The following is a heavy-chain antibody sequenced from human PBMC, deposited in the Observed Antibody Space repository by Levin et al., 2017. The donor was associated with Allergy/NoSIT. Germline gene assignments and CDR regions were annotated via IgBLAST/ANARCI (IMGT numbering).Heavy chain of an antibody. D-gene: IGHD2-8*01. V-gene: IGHV1-69*08. CDR3: ARGKGECTSPTCFHSFDH. CDR1: GNTLTFYT. CDR2: IIPIYDQT. J-gene: IGHJ4*02. Sequence: SVKVSCKTSGNTLTFYTINWVRQAPGRGLEWMGRIIPIYDQTIYAQNFQGRVTITADKSTSTAYMDLSSLRSEDTAVYYCARGKGECTSPTCFHSFDHWGQGTLVTVSS.